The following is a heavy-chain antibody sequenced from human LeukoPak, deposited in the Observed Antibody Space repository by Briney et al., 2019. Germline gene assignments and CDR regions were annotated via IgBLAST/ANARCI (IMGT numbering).Heavy chain of an antibody. Sequence: PGGSLRLSCATSGFTFSDYSMTWRRQAPGKGLEWVSSITSTSSHINYADSVRGRFTISRDNAKNALFLQMTSLTDEDTALYYCARARLGYYDEYFDPWGQGTQVTVSS. D-gene: IGHD3-16*01. J-gene: IGHJ5*02. V-gene: IGHV3-21*01. CDR2: ITSTSSHI. CDR3: ARARLGYYDEYFDP. CDR1: GFTFSDYS.